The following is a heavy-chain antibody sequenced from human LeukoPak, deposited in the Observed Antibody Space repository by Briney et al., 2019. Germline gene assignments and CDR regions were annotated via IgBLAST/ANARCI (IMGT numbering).Heavy chain of an antibody. Sequence: GGSLRLSCAASGFTFSSYAMHWVRQAPGKGLEWVAVISYDGSNKYYADSVRGRFTISRDNSKNTLYLQMNSLRTEDTAVYYCARDRGTSEYYFDYWGQGTLVTVSS. CDR3: ARDRGTSEYYFDY. CDR2: ISYDGSNK. CDR1: GFTFSSYA. V-gene: IGHV3-30-3*01. D-gene: IGHD2-2*01. J-gene: IGHJ4*02.